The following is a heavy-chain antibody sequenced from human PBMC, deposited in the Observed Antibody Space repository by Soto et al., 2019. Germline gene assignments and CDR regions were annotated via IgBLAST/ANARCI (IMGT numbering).Heavy chain of an antibody. CDR1: GFTFSNAW. CDR3: TTGGCSSTSCYASYYYYGMDV. D-gene: IGHD2-2*01. Sequence: GGSLRLSCAASGFTFSNAWMSWVRQAPGKGLEWVGRIKSKTDGGTTDYAAPVKGRFTISRDDSKNTLYLQMNSLKTEDTAVYYCTTGGCSSTSCYASYYYYGMDVWGQGTTGTVSS. CDR2: IKSKTDGGTT. J-gene: IGHJ6*02. V-gene: IGHV3-15*01.